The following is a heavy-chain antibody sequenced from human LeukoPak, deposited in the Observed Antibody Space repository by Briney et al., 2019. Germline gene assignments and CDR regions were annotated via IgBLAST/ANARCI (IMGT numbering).Heavy chain of an antibody. J-gene: IGHJ4*02. CDR3: ARKYCSGGDCYSNY. V-gene: IGHV4-39*01. D-gene: IGHD2-15*01. Sequence: SETLSLTCTVSGGSISSSGYYWGWIRQPPGKGLEWIGSIYYGGSTYYNPSLKSRVTISVDTSKNQFSLKLRSVTAADTAMYYCARKYCSGGDCYSNYWGQGTLVTASS. CDR2: IYYGGST. CDR1: GGSISSSGYY.